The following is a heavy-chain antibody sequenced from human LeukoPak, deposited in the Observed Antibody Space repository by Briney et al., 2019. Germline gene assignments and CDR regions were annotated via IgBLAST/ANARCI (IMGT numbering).Heavy chain of an antibody. V-gene: IGHV3-64*01. D-gene: IGHD5-18*01. CDR2: ISSNGGST. CDR1: GFTFSSYA. J-gene: IGHJ4*02. CDR3: ARGIQLWSNFDY. Sequence: GGSLRLSCAASGFTFSSYAMHWVRQARGREVEDVSAISSNGGSTHYANSVKGRFTISRDNSKKTLYLQMGSLRAEDMAVYYCARGIQLWSNFDYWGQGTLVTVSS.